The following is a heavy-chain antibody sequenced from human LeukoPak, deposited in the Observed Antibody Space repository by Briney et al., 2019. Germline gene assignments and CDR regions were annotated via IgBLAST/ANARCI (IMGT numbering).Heavy chain of an antibody. J-gene: IGHJ6*02. V-gene: IGHV4-39*07. CDR2: IYYSGST. CDR1: GGSISSSSYY. CDR3: ASLGSGSYYTDYYYGMDV. D-gene: IGHD3-10*01. Sequence: SETLSLTCTVSGGSISSSSYYWGWIRQPPGKGLEWIGSIYYSGSTYYNPSLKSRVTISVDTSKNQFSLKLSSVTAADTAVYYCASLGSGSYYTDYYYGMDVWGQGTTVTVSS.